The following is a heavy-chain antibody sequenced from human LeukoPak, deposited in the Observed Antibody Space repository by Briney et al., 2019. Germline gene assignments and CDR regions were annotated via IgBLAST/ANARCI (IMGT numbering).Heavy chain of an antibody. CDR1: GGSISSYY. J-gene: IGHJ6*03. D-gene: IGHD5-18*01. CDR2: IYYSGST. Sequence: SETLSLTCTVSGGSISSYYWSWIRQPPGRGLEWIGYIYYSGSTNYNPSLKSRVTISVDTSKNQFSLKLSSVTAADTAVYYCAGGYSYGSTYYYMDVWGKGTTVTVSS. CDR3: AGGYSYGSTYYYMDV. V-gene: IGHV4-59*01.